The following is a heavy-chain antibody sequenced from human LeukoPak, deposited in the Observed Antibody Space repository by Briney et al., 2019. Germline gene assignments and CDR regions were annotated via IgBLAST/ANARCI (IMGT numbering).Heavy chain of an antibody. CDR1: VGSISTYY. D-gene: IGHD1-14*01. Sequence: SETLSLTCTVSVGSISTYYWSWIRQSPGKGLEWIGYIHNSGRTNYNPSLKSRVTGFVDTSKNQVSLRLSSVTAADTAVYYCARHGTISSESYFDYWGQGALVTVSS. CDR2: IHNSGRT. V-gene: IGHV4-59*08. J-gene: IGHJ4*02. CDR3: ARHGTISSESYFDY.